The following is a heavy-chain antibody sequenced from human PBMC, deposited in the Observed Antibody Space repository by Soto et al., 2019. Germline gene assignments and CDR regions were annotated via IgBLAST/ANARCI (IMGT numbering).Heavy chain of an antibody. CDR1: GGSIISSNW. D-gene: IGHD5-12*01. CDR2: IYHSGST. J-gene: IGHJ4*02. Sequence: PSETLSLTCAVSGGSIISSNWWSWVRQPPGKGLEWIGEIYHSGSTNYNPSLKSRVTISVDKSKNQFSLKLSSVTAADTAVYYCARELGYSGSGPFDYWGQGTLVTVSS. V-gene: IGHV4-4*02. CDR3: ARELGYSGSGPFDY.